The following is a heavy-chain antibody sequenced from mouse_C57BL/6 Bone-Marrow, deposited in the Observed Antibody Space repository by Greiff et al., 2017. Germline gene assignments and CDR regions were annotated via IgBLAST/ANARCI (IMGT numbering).Heavy chain of an antibody. V-gene: IGHV1-55*01. J-gene: IGHJ2*01. Sequence: QVQLQQSGAELVKPGASVKMSCKASGYTFTSYWMTWVKQRPGQGLEWIGDIYPGSGSTNYNEKFKSKATMTVDTSSSTAYMQRSSLTSEDSAFYYGARWPFFDYWGQGTTLTVSA. CDR3: ARWPFFDY. CDR1: GYTFTSYW. CDR2: IYPGSGST.